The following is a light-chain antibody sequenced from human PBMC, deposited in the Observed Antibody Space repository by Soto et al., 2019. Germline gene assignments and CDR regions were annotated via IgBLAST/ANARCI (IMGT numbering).Light chain of an antibody. Sequence: IQLTQSPSSLSASVGDRITITCRASLDIGSDLSWYQQKPGKAPTLLIYAASNLQSGVPSRCRGSRSGTEFTLTVSSLQPEDFATYYCLQDHDDSWTFGQGTKVDI. J-gene: IGKJ1*01. CDR1: LDIGSD. CDR2: AAS. CDR3: LQDHDDSWT. V-gene: IGKV1-6*02.